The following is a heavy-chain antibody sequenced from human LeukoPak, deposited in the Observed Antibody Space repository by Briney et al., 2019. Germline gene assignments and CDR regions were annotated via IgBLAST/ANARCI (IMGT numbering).Heavy chain of an antibody. CDR3: ARGSMLRGVPFDY. Sequence: SQTLSLTCAISGDIASSNTVTWNWIRQSPSRGLEWLGRTYYRSKWYNDYAVSVKSRIAIDPDTSKNQFSLQLNSVTPEDTAVYYCARGSMLRGVPFDYWGQGTLVTVSS. CDR2: TYYRSKWYN. V-gene: IGHV6-1*01. D-gene: IGHD3-10*01. J-gene: IGHJ4*02. CDR1: GDIASSNTVT.